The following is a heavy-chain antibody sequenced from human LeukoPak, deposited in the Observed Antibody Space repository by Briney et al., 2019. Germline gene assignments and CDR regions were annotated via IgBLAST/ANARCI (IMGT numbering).Heavy chain of an antibody. V-gene: IGHV4-59*08. CDR1: GASISDYY. CDR2: IYYHGTT. J-gene: IGHJ3*02. D-gene: IGHD2/OR15-2a*01. Sequence: SETLSLTCAVSGASISDYYWSWIRQPPGKELEWIGHIYYHGTTSYNPSLESRVTIFLDTSKNQLSLRLTSVTAADTAVYYCARPLDTTFFNAFDIWGQGTMVTVSS. CDR3: ARPLDTTFFNAFDI.